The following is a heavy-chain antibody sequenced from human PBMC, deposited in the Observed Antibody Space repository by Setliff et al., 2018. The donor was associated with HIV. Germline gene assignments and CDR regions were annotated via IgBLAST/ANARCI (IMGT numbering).Heavy chain of an antibody. D-gene: IGHD4-17*01. J-gene: IGHJ3*02. V-gene: IGHV3-30*04. Sequence: LRLSCAASGFTFSIYAMHWVRQAPGKGLEWVAFISYDGSYEYYADSVKGRFTISRDNSKNTLYLQMNSLRAEDTAVYYCATGHNDYGVGGPAFDIWGQGTMVTVSS. CDR3: ATGHNDYGVGGPAFDI. CDR2: ISYDGSYE. CDR1: GFTFSIYA.